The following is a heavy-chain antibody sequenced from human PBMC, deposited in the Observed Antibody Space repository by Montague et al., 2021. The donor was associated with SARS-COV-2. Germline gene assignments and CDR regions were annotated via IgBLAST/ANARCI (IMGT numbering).Heavy chain of an antibody. V-gene: IGHV4-39*01. CDR1: GDSITTTTYY. J-gene: IGHJ5*02. CDR3: VRRGGTCYYGSGSFDP. CDR2: INYSGST. Sequence: SETLSLTCKVSGDSITTTTYYWVWIRQPPGKGLEWIGSINYSGSTFYNPSLKSRLSMSMDTSTNQFSLRLTSMTAADTAIYYCVRRGGTCYYGSGSFDPWGQGTRVAVSS. D-gene: IGHD3-10*01.